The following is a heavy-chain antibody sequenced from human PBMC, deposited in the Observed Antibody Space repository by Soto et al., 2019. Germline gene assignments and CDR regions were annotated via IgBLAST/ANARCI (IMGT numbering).Heavy chain of an antibody. CDR1: GGTFSSYA. V-gene: IGHV1-69*13. CDR2: IIPIFGTA. D-gene: IGHD2-2*01. CDR3: ARDTALGCSSTSCYENYYYGMDV. Sequence: SVKVSCKASGGTFSSYAISWVRQAPGQGLEWMGGIIPIFGTANYAQKFQGRVTITADESTSTAYMELSSLRSEDTAVYYCARDTALGCSSTSCYENYYYGMDVWGQGTTVTVSS. J-gene: IGHJ6*02.